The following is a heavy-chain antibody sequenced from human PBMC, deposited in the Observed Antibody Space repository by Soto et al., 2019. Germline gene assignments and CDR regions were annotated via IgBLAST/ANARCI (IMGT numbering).Heavy chain of an antibody. Sequence: QVQLVQSEAEEKKPGPSVKVSCKASGYTFTSYAMHWVRQAPGQRLEWMGWINAGNGNTKYSQKFQGIVPITRDTSASTSYTQRSRLRSEETAVYYCARAWVVVTAPDCWCQGTLVT. V-gene: IGHV1-3*05. J-gene: IGHJ4*02. CDR2: INAGNGNT. CDR3: ARAWVVVTAPDC. D-gene: IGHD2-21*02. CDR1: GYTFTSYA.